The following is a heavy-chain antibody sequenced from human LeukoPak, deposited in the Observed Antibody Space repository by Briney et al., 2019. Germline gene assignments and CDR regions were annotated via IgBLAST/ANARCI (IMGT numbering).Heavy chain of an antibody. Sequence: PSETLSLTCTVSGGSISSYYWSWIRQPPGKGLEWIGYIYYSGSTNYNPSLKSRVTISVDTSKNQFSLKLSSVTAADTAVYYCARLGGRWFDPWGQGTLVTVSS. D-gene: IGHD3-16*01. CDR1: GGSISSYY. CDR3: ARLGGRWFDP. CDR2: IYYSGST. J-gene: IGHJ5*02. V-gene: IGHV4-59*08.